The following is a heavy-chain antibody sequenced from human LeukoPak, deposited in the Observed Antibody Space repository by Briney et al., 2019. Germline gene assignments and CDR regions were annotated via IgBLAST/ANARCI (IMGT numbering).Heavy chain of an antibody. D-gene: IGHD3-22*01. V-gene: IGHV3-7*01. J-gene: IGHJ3*02. CDR1: GFTFSSYW. CDR3: ARAQYYYDSSGFWSAFDI. Sequence: QPGGSLRLSCAASGFTFSSYWMSWVRLAPGKGLEWVANIKQDGSEKYYVDSVKGRFTISRDNAKNSLYLQMNSLRAEDTAVYYCARAQYYYDSSGFWSAFDIWGQGTMVTVSS. CDR2: IKQDGSEK.